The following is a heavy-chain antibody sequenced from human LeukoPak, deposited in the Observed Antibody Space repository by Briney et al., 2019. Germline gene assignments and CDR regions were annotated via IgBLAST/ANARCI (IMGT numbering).Heavy chain of an antibody. CDR3: ARHDERGDSYGFFEY. V-gene: IGHV4-4*08. CDR2: GYTTGSS. Sequence: SETLSLTCTVSGASMRSYYWSWIRQPPGKGLEWIGYGYTTGSSNYNPSLKSRATIFVDMSKRQVALKLSSVTAADTAVYYCARHDERGDSYGFFEYWGQGTPVTVSS. J-gene: IGHJ4*02. CDR1: GASMRSYY. D-gene: IGHD5-18*01.